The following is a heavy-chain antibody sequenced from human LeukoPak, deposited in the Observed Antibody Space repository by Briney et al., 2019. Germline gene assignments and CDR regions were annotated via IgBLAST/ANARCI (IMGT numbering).Heavy chain of an antibody. CDR3: ARSQVSMIVVDWFDP. J-gene: IGHJ5*02. V-gene: IGHV1-69*04. CDR2: IIPILGIA. D-gene: IGHD3-22*01. CDR1: GGTFSSYA. Sequence: SVKVSCKASGGTFSSYAISWVRQAPGQGLEWMGRIIPILGIANYAQKFQGRVTITADKSTSTAYMELSSLRSEDTAVYYCARSQVSMIVVDWFDPWGQGTLVTVSS.